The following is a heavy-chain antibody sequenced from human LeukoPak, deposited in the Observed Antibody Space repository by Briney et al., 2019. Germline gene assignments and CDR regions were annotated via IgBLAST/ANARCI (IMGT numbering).Heavy chain of an antibody. CDR3: ARGVDSAIDW. D-gene: IGHD3-9*01. CDR2: INGDGRDK. J-gene: IGHJ4*02. V-gene: IGHV3-7*01. Sequence: GGSLRLSCAASGFTFSSYWMNWVRHAPGKGLEWVANINGDGRDKYYVGSVRGRFTISRDNADNALYLQMNSLRGDDTAVYYCARGVDSAIDWWGQGTLVTVPS. CDR1: GFTFSSYW.